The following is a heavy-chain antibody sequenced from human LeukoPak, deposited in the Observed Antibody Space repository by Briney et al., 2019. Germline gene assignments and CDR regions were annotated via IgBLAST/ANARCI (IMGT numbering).Heavy chain of an antibody. CDR3: ARVKYSSGWGYFDY. CDR2: VHYSGST. V-gene: IGHV4-39*07. CDR1: GGSISSNSYY. Sequence: SETLSLTCTVSGGSISSNSYYWGWIRQPPGKGLEWIGSVHYSGSTYYNPSLKSRVTISVDTSKNQYSLKLSSVTAADTAVYYCARVKYSSGWGYFDYWGQGTLVTVPS. D-gene: IGHD6-19*01. J-gene: IGHJ4*02.